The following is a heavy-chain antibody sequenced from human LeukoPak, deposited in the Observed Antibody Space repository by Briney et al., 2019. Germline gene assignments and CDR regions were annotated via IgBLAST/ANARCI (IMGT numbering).Heavy chain of an antibody. V-gene: IGHV3-48*02. D-gene: IGHD1-20*01. Sequence: GGSLRLSCAASGFTFSSYSMNWVRQAPGKGLECVSYIRSTSTIYYADSVKGRFTISRGNAKNSLYLQMNSLRDEDTAVYYCARDRVTGTSRGSEIDYWGQGTLVTVSS. CDR1: GFTFSSYS. J-gene: IGHJ4*02. CDR2: IRSTSTI. CDR3: ARDRVTGTSRGSEIDY.